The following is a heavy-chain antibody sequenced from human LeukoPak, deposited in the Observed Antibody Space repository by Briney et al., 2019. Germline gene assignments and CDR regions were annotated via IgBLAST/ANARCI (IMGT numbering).Heavy chain of an antibody. J-gene: IGHJ4*02. D-gene: IGHD3-3*01. CDR1: GVTFSSYG. Sequence: GGTPRLSCAASGVTFSSYGIHWVREAPGNGLELLAVISYDGSNKYYADSVEGRFTISRDNSKNTLYLQMNSLRAEDTAVYYCARDGYDFWSGYLGVVDYWGQGTLVTVSS. CDR3: ARDGYDFWSGYLGVVDY. CDR2: ISYDGSNK. V-gene: IGHV3-30*03.